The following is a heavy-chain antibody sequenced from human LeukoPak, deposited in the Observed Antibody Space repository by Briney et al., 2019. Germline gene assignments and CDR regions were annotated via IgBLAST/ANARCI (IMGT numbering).Heavy chain of an antibody. V-gene: IGHV1-2*02. CDR3: ARDPGIAVGAFDY. CDR1: GYTFTGYY. D-gene: IGHD6-19*01. J-gene: IGHJ4*02. CDR2: INPNSGGS. Sequence: ASVKVSCKASGYTFTGYYFHWVRQAPGQGLEWMGWINPNSGGSNYAQKFRGRVTMTRDTSISTAYMELSRLRSDDTAVYYCARDPGIAVGAFDYWGQGTLVTVSS.